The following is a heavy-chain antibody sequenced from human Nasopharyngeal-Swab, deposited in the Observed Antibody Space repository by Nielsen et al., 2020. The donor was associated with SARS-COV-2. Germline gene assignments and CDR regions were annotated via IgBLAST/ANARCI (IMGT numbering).Heavy chain of an antibody. J-gene: IGHJ4*02. V-gene: IGHV3-21*04. Sequence: GESLKISCAASGFTFSSHSMNWVRQAPGKGLEWVSSISSSSTYIYYADSVKGRFTISRDNAKNSLYLQMDSLRAEDTAVYYCAKVRSWRLDAFDSWGQGTLVTVSS. CDR1: GFTFSSHS. CDR2: ISSSSTYI. D-gene: IGHD6-13*01. CDR3: AKVRSWRLDAFDS.